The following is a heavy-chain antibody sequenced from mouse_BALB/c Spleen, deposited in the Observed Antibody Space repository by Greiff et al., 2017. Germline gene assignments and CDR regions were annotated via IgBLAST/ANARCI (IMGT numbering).Heavy chain of an antibody. J-gene: IGHJ4*01. D-gene: IGHD1-1*01. CDR1: GFTFSSFG. CDR2: ISSGSSTI. CDR3: ARDYGYYAMDY. Sequence: DVMLVESGGGLVQPGGSRKLSCAASGFTFSSFGMHWVRQAPEKGLEWVAYISSGSSTIYYADTVKGRFTISRDNPKNTLFLQMTSLRSEDTAMYYCARDYGYYAMDYWGQGTSVTVSS. V-gene: IGHV5-17*02.